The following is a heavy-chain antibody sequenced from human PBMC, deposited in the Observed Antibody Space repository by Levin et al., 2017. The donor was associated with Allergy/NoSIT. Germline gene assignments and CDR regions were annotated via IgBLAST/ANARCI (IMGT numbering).Heavy chain of an antibody. CDR3: ARDIYLGQWPQQYGMDV. J-gene: IGHJ6*02. V-gene: IGHV3-9*01. Sequence: SLKISCPASGFTFEDYAMHWVRQPPGKGLEWVSIINWNGGNIAYADSVKGRFTISRDNAKNSLYLQMTNLRPEDTALYYCARDIYLGQWPQQYGMDVWGQGTTVTVSS. CDR1: GFTFEDYA. CDR2: INWNGGNI. D-gene: IGHD6-19*01.